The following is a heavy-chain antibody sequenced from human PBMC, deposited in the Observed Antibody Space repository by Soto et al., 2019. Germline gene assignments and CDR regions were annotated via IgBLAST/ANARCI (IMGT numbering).Heavy chain of an antibody. D-gene: IGHD6-13*01. J-gene: IGHJ4*02. Sequence: QLQLQESGPGLVKPSETLSLTCTVSGGSISSSSYYWGWIRQPPGKGLEWIGSIYYSGSTYYNPSLKARVTVAGDTSKNRFSLKLSSVTAADTAVYYCARSWYEQLAPGEIDYWRQGTLVTVSS. CDR1: GGSISSSSYY. V-gene: IGHV4-39*01. CDR3: ARSWYEQLAPGEIDY. CDR2: IYYSGST.